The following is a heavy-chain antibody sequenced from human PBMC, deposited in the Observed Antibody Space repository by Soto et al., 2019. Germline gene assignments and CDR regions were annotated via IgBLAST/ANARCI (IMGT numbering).Heavy chain of an antibody. CDR2: IYYSGST. Sequence: SETLSLTCTVSGGSISSYYWSWIRQPPGKGLEWIGYIYYSGSTNYNPSLKSRVTISVDTSKNQFSLKLSSVTAADTAVYYCAREDRIAAAGTVYYYYGMDVWGQGTTVTVS. D-gene: IGHD6-13*01. V-gene: IGHV4-59*12. J-gene: IGHJ6*02. CDR1: GGSISSYY. CDR3: AREDRIAAAGTVYYYYGMDV.